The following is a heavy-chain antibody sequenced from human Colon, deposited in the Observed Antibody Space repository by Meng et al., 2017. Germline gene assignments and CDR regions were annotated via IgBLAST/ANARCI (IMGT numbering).Heavy chain of an antibody. CDR2: MNPNSGNT. V-gene: IGHV1-8*01. J-gene: IGHJ4*02. CDR3: ARRIAASSTTLGY. Sequence: ASVKVSCKASGYTFTTYDINWVLQATGQGLEWMGWMNPNSGNTGSAQKFQGRVTMTRNTSISTAYMELSNLRSEDTAVYYCARRIAASSTTLGYWGQGTRVTVSS. CDR1: GYTFTTYD. D-gene: IGHD6-13*01.